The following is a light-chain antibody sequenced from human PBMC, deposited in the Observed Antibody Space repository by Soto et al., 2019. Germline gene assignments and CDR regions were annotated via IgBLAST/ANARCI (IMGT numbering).Light chain of an antibody. CDR1: SSDVCGYSY. V-gene: IGLV2-11*01. CDR3: CSFAGSYTLYV. CDR2: DVS. Sequence: QSALTQPRSVSGSPGQSVTISCTGTSSDVCGYSYVSWFQQHPGKAPKLMIYDVSKRPSGVPDRFSGSKSGNTASLTISGLQAEDEADYYCCSFAGSYTLYVFGTGTKVTVL. J-gene: IGLJ1*01.